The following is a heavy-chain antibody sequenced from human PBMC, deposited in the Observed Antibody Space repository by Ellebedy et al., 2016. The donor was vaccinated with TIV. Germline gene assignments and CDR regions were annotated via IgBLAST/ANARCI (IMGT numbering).Heavy chain of an antibody. CDR3: ARHSTIHNSYAMDV. J-gene: IGHJ6*02. V-gene: IGHV4-30-2*01. Sequence: SETLSLXXAVSGASINSGGYSWSWIRQPPGKGLEWIGYIFHSGSTYHNPSLKSRVTISVDRSKNQFSLKVTSVTAADTAVYYCARHSTIHNSYAMDVWGQGTTVTVSS. CDR2: IFHSGST. CDR1: GASINSGGYS. D-gene: IGHD5/OR15-5a*01.